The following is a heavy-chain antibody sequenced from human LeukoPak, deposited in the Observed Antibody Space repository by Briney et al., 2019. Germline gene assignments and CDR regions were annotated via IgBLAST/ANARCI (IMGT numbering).Heavy chain of an antibody. CDR3: AKDRVDGSGWYPDY. D-gene: IGHD6-19*01. CDR2: IRYDGSNK. V-gene: IGHV3-30*02. J-gene: IGHJ4*02. Sequence: GGSLRLSCAASGFTFSSYGMHWVRQAPGKGLEWVAFIRYDGSNKYYAESVKGRFTISRDNSKNTLYLQMNSLRAEDTAVYYCAKDRVDGSGWYPDYWGQGTLVTVSS. CDR1: GFTFSSYG.